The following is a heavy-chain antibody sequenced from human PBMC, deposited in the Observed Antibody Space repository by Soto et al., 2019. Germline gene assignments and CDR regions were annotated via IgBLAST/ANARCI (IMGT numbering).Heavy chain of an antibody. J-gene: IGHJ4*02. D-gene: IGHD3-16*01. CDR2: IKSKTDGGTT. CDR1: GFTFSNAW. CDR3: TTDWAHARPIMITFGGGEGYFDY. Sequence: EVQLVESGGGLVKPGGSLRLSCAASGFTFSNAWMSWVRQAPGKGLEWVGRIKSKTDGGTTDYAAPVKGRFTISRDDSKNTLYLQMNSLKTEDTAVYYCTTDWAHARPIMITFGGGEGYFDYWGQGTLVTVSS. V-gene: IGHV3-15*01.